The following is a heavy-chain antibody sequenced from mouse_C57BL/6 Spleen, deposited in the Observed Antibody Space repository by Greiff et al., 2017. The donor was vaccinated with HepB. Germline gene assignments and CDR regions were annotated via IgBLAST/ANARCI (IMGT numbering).Heavy chain of an antibody. D-gene: IGHD2-4*01. CDR1: GFPFTDYY. V-gene: IGHV1-36*01. CDR3: ARGLRQGLDY. CDR2: AYPYNGGT. J-gene: IGHJ2*01. Sequence: EVQLQQSGPVLVKPGPSVKISCKASGFPFTDYYIHWVKQSHGKSLEWIGLAYPYNGGTSYNQNVTGKATLTVDTYSSTAYMERNSLTSEDSAVYYCARGLRQGLDYWGQGTTLTVSS.